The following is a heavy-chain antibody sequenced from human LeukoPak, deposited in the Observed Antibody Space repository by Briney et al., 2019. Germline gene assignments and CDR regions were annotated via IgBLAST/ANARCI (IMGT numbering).Heavy chain of an antibody. Sequence: SETLSLTCTVSGGSISSYYWSWIRQPPGKGLEWIGYIYYSGSTNYNPSLKSRVTISVDTSKNQFSLKLSSVTAADTAVYSCARRDDSSGFGFDYWGQGTLVTVSS. J-gene: IGHJ4*02. V-gene: IGHV4-59*01. CDR3: ARRDDSSGFGFDY. CDR1: GGSISSYY. D-gene: IGHD3-22*01. CDR2: IYYSGST.